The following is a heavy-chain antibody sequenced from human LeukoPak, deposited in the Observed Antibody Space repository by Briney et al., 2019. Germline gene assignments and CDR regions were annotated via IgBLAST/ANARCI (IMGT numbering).Heavy chain of an antibody. CDR2: NYPGDSDT. J-gene: IGHJ3*02. Sequence: GESLKISCKGSGYSFTSYWIGWGRQMPGKGLEWMGINYPGDSDTRYSPSFQGQVTISPDKSISTAYLQWSSLKASDTALYYCARPLPETSTYYDFWSGLRRPGPGAFDIWGQGTMVTVSS. CDR3: ARPLPETSTYYDFWSGLRRPGPGAFDI. V-gene: IGHV5-51*01. D-gene: IGHD3-3*01. CDR1: GYSFTSYW.